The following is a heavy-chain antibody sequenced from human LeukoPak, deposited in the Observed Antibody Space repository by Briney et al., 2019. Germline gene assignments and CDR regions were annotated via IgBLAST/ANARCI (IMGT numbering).Heavy chain of an antibody. J-gene: IGHJ4*02. CDR2: INSDGSST. D-gene: IGHD4-17*01. CDR3: ARDRLHYGEYEKTFDY. Sequence: PAGGSLRLSCAASGFTFSSYWMHWVRQAPGKGLVWVSRINSDGSSTSYADSVKGRFTISRDNGKNSLYLQMNSLRAEDTAVYYCARDRLHYGEYEKTFDYWGQGTLVTVSS. CDR1: GFTFSSYW. V-gene: IGHV3-74*01.